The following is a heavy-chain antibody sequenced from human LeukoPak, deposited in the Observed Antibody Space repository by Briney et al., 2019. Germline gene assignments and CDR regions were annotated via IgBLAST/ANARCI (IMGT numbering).Heavy chain of an antibody. V-gene: IGHV3-30*02. CDR3: AKDASRYCSGGSCYSAYGMDV. D-gene: IGHD2-15*01. CDR2: IRYDGSDK. Sequence: GGSLRLSCAASGLTFSNYGMHWVRQAPGKGLEWVAFIRYDGSDKYYADSVKGRFTPSRDNSKNTLYLQMNSLRAEDTAVYYCAKDASRYCSGGSCYSAYGMDVWGQGTTVTVSS. CDR1: GLTFSNYG. J-gene: IGHJ6*02.